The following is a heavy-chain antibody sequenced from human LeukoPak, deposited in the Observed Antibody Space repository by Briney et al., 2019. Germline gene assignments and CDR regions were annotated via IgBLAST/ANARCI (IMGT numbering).Heavy chain of an antibody. CDR1: GYTFTSYY. CDR2: INPSGGST. D-gene: IGHD6-19*01. CDR3: ARGPSGWYTMDV. J-gene: IGHJ6*03. V-gene: IGHV1-46*01. Sequence: ASVKVSCKASGYTFTSYYMHWVRQAPGQGLEWMGIINPSGGSTSYAQKFQGRVTMTRDMSTSTVYVELSSLRSEDTAVYYCARGPSGWYTMDVWGKGTTVTVSS.